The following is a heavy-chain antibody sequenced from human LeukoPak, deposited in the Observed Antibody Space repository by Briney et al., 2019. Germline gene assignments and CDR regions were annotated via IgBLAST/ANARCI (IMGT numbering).Heavy chain of an antibody. D-gene: IGHD3-22*01. CDR2: IYFSGST. CDR3: ARDDYDSSGYTY. V-gene: IGHV4-59*01. J-gene: IGHJ4*02. CDR1: GGSISSDY. Sequence: SETLSLTCTVSGGSISSDYWSWIRQPPGKGLEWIGYIYFSGSTNYNPSLKSRVTISVDTSKTQLSLKLSSVTAADTAVYYCARDDYDSSGYTYWGQGTLVTVSS.